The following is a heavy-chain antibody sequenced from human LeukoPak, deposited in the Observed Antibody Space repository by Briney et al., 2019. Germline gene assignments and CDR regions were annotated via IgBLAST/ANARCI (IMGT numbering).Heavy chain of an antibody. Sequence: GRSLRLSCVASGLTFSNYGMHWVRQAPGKGLEWVAVIWYDGSRKYYAGSVKGRFSISRDNSKNTLYLQMNSLRAEDTAVYYCARDRSSRVYDFWGQGILVTASS. J-gene: IGHJ4*02. V-gene: IGHV3-33*01. CDR1: GLTFSNYG. CDR3: ARDRSSRVYDF. CDR2: IWYDGSRK. D-gene: IGHD5/OR15-5a*01.